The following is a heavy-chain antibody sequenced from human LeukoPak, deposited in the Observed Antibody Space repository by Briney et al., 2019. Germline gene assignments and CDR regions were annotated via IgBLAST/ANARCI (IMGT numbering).Heavy chain of an antibody. CDR2: INAGNGNT. V-gene: IGHV1-3*01. Sequence: ASVKVSCRASGYTFTSYAMHWVRQAPGQRLEWMGWINAGNGNTKYSQRFQGRVTITRDTSASTAYMELSSLRSEDAAVCYCARSNSGWDAFDVWGQGTMVTVSS. D-gene: IGHD6-19*01. CDR3: ARSNSGWDAFDV. J-gene: IGHJ3*01. CDR1: GYTFTSYA.